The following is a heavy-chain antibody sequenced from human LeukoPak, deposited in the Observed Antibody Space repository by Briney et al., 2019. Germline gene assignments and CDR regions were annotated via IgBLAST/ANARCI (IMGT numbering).Heavy chain of an antibody. Sequence: GGSLRLSCAASGFAFSDYYMSWIRQAQGKGLEWVSFISSNSDTIYYADSVKGRFSISRDNAKNSLHLQMNSLRAEDAAMYYCARDFNFWSGYHPDYHYYGMDVWGQGTTVSVSS. D-gene: IGHD3-3*01. CDR1: GFAFSDYY. CDR3: ARDFNFWSGYHPDYHYYGMDV. V-gene: IGHV3-11*01. CDR2: ISSNSDTI. J-gene: IGHJ6*02.